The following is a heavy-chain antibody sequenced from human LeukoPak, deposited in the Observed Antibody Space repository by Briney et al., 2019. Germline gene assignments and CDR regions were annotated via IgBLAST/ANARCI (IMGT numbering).Heavy chain of an antibody. CDR3: AKDHGGNFYFFDY. CDR1: GFTFDDYA. CDR2: ISWNSGSI. D-gene: IGHD4-23*01. J-gene: IGHJ4*02. Sequence: PGGSLRLSCAASGFTFDDYAMHWVRQAPGKGLEWVSGISWNSGSIGYADSVKGRFTISRDNAKNSLFLEMNSLRPDDTALYYCAKDHGGNFYFFDYWGRGTLVTVSS. V-gene: IGHV3-9*01.